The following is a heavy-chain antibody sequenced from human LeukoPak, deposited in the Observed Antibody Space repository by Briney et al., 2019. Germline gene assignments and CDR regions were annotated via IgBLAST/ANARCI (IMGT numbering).Heavy chain of an antibody. J-gene: IGHJ5*02. V-gene: IGHV3-33*01. CDR2: IWYDGSNK. Sequence: GGSLRLSCAASGFTFSSYGMHWVRQAPGKGLEWVAVIWYDGSNKYYADSVKGRFTISRDNSKNTLYLQMNSLRAEDTAVYYCAREGVPAANWFDPWGQGTLVTVSS. CDR1: GFTFSSYG. CDR3: AREGVPAANWFDP. D-gene: IGHD2-2*01.